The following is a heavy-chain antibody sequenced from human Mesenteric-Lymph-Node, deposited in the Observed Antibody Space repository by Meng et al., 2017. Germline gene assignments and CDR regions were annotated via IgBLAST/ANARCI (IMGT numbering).Heavy chain of an antibody. V-gene: IGHV3-30*04. CDR2: ISYDGSNK. D-gene: IGHD3-10*01. J-gene: IGHJ3*02. Sequence: GESLKISCAASGFTFSSYAMHWVRQAPGKGLEWVAVISYDGSNKYYADSVKGRFTISRDNSKNTLYLQMNSLRAEDTAVYYCARAVRKFGESFLAFNIWGQGTMVTVSS. CDR1: GFTFSSYA. CDR3: ARAVRKFGESFLAFNI.